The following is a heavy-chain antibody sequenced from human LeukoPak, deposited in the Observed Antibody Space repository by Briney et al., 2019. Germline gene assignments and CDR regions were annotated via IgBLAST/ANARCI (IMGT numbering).Heavy chain of an antibody. Sequence: GGSLRLSCAASGFTFSDYYMSWIRQAPGKGLECISYISSDGSTKYYADSVKGRFTISRDNAKNSLYLQMNSLRAEDTAVYYCASSSGWYGGGFDYWGQGTLVTVSS. CDR3: ASSSGWYGGGFDY. J-gene: IGHJ4*02. V-gene: IGHV3-11*01. CDR1: GFTFSDYY. CDR2: ISSDGSTK. D-gene: IGHD6-19*01.